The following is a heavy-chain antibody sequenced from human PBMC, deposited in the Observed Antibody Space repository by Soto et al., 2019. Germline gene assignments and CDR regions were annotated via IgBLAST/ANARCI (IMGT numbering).Heavy chain of an antibody. J-gene: IGHJ5*02. CDR3: TRDASRDSSARGWFDP. CDR2: ISSNSAYI. V-gene: IGHV3-21*01. CDR1: GFPFRSFT. D-gene: IGHD6-13*01. Sequence: VRLSCAASGFPFRSFTMNWVRQAPLKGLEWVSTISSNSAYIYYTDALRCRFTISRDNAKNSLHLQMNSLRAEDTAVYYCTRDASRDSSARGWFDPWGPGTLVTVSS.